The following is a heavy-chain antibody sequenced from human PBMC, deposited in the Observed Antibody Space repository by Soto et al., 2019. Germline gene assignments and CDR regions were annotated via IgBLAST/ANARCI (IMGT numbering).Heavy chain of an antibody. V-gene: IGHV3-48*01. CDR2: ISSSSSTI. D-gene: IGHD3-9*01. CDR3: ARESHRAVFDWLLWVY. CDR1: GFTFSSYS. Sequence: GRSLRLSCAASGFTFSSYSMNWVRQAPGKGLEWVSYISSSSSTIYYADSVKGRFTISRDNAKNSLYLQMNSLRAEDTAVYYCARESHRAVFDWLLWVYWGQGTLVTVSS. J-gene: IGHJ4*02.